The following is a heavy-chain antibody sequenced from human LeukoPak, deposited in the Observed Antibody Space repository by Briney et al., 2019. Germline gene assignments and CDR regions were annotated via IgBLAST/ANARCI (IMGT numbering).Heavy chain of an antibody. Sequence: GGSLRLSCTASGFTFNTHNMIWVRQAPGKGLEWVSSISSSSKQTYHADSVKGRFTISRDNAKNSLYLQMNSLRAEDTAIYYCARVPKYSSGWRFDYWGQGTLVTVSS. D-gene: IGHD6-19*01. CDR1: GFTFNTHN. CDR3: ARVPKYSSGWRFDY. CDR2: ISSSSKQT. V-gene: IGHV3-21*01. J-gene: IGHJ4*02.